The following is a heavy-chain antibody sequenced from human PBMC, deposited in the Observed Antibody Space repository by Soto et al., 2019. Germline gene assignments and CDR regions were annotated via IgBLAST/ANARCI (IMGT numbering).Heavy chain of an antibody. D-gene: IGHD3-22*01. Sequence: PGESLKISCKGSGYSFAGYWITWVRQKPGKGLEWMGQIDPSDSQTYYSPSFRGHVTISVTKSITTVFLQWSSLRASDTAMYYCARQIYDSDTGPNFQYYFDSWGQGTPVTVLL. CDR2: IDPSDSQT. CDR1: GYSFAGYW. V-gene: IGHV5-10-1*01. J-gene: IGHJ4*02. CDR3: ARQIYDSDTGPNFQYYFDS.